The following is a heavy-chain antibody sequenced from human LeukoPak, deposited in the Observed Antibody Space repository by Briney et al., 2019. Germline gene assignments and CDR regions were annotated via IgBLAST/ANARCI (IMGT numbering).Heavy chain of an antibody. J-gene: IGHJ6*02. Sequence: SETLSLTCTVSGGSLSSYYWSWIRQPPGKGLEWIGYIYYSGSTNYNPSLKSRVTISVDTSKNQFSLKLSSVTAADTAVYYCARGHGDYYYYYGMDVWGQGTTVTVSS. CDR1: GGSLSSYY. CDR2: IYYSGST. V-gene: IGHV4-59*08. CDR3: ARGHGDYYYYYGMDV.